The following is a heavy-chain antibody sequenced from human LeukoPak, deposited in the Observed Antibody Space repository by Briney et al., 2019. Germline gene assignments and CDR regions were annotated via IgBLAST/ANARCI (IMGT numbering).Heavy chain of an antibody. Sequence: GASVKVSRKASGGTFSSYAISWVRQAPGQGLEWMGRIIPIFGTANYAQKFQGRVTITADKSTSTAYMELSSLRSEDTAVYYCARSFCSSTSCYGASYYYYYMDVWGKGTTVTVSS. CDR2: IIPIFGTA. J-gene: IGHJ6*03. V-gene: IGHV1-69*06. D-gene: IGHD2-2*01. CDR3: ARSFCSSTSCYGASYYYYYMDV. CDR1: GGTFSSYA.